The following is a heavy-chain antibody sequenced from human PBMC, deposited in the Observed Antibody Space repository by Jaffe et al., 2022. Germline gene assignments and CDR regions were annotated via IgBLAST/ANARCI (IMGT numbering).Heavy chain of an antibody. CDR3: TRGRRGYSGYAPGYFDY. CDR2: IRSKAYGGTT. V-gene: IGHV3-49*04. Sequence: EVQLVESGGGLVQPGRSLRLSCTASGFTFGDYAMSWVRQAPGKGLEWVGFIRSKAYGGTTEYAASVKGRFTISRDDSKSIAYLQMNSLKTEDTAVYYCTRGRRGYSGYAPGYFDYWGQGTLVTVSS. D-gene: IGHD5-12*01. J-gene: IGHJ4*02. CDR1: GFTFGDYA.